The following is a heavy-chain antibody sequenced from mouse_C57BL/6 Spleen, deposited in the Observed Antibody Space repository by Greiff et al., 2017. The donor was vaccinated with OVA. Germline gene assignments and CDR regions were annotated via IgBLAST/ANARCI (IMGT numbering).Heavy chain of an antibody. CDR3: AKEGVVEGSFAY. D-gene: IGHD1-1*01. Sequence: EVKLQQSGPELVKPGASVKISCKASGYTFTDYYMNWVKQSHGKSLEWIGDINPNNGGTSYNQKFKGKATLTVDKSSSTAYMELRSLTSEDSAVYYCAKEGVVEGSFAYWGQGTLVTVSA. V-gene: IGHV1-26*01. J-gene: IGHJ3*01. CDR1: GYTFTDYY. CDR2: INPNNGGT.